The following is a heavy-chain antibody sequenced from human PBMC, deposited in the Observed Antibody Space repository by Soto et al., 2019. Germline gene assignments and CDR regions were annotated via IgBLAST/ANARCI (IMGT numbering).Heavy chain of an antibody. CDR2: TYYRSRWFS. Sequence: HLQQSGPGLVKPSQTLSLTCAIYGDNVSTNSAAWNWIRQSPSRGLEWLGRTYYRSRWFSNYAVSVKRRVSITADTSKNLFSLELNSVTPEDTAVYYCARGPFQEGSGMVWFAPWGQGTPVIVSS. CDR3: ARGPFQEGSGMVWFAP. V-gene: IGHV6-1*01. J-gene: IGHJ5*02. CDR1: GDNVSTNSAA. D-gene: IGHD3-10*01.